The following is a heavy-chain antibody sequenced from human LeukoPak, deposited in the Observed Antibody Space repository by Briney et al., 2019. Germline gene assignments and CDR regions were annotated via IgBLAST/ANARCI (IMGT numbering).Heavy chain of an antibody. CDR1: GGSISSDY. V-gene: IGHV4-59*01. J-gene: IGHJ5*02. D-gene: IGHD3-10*01. Sequence: SETLSLTCTVSGGSISSDYWSWIRQPPGKGLEWIGHIYYSGMTIYNPSLKSRVTVSVDASKTQFSLKLSSVTVADTAVYYCARAIWFGEKRWFDPWGQGTQVTVSP. CDR3: ARAIWFGEKRWFDP. CDR2: IYYSGMT.